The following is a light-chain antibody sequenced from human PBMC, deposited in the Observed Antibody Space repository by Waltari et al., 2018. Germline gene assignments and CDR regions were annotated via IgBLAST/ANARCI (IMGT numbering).Light chain of an antibody. J-gene: IGKJ5*01. CDR1: QSVGYN. Sequence: EVVMTQSPAALSASLGARASLSCRATQSVGYNVAWYQQLPGQAPRLLIYGASTRATDIPDRFSGSGSGTDFTLTINSLQSEDFAVYYCQQYNNWLITFGQGTRLDLK. CDR2: GAS. V-gene: IGKV3-15*01. CDR3: QQYNNWLIT.